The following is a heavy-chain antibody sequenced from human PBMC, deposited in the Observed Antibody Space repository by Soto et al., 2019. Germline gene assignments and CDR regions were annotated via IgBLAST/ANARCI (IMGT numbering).Heavy chain of an antibody. V-gene: IGHV1-69*01. CDR2: IIPIFGTA. Sequence: QVQLVQSGAEVKKPGSSVKVSCKASGGTFSSYAISWVRQAPGQGLEWMGGIIPIFGTANYAQKFQGRVTITAVESTSTAYMELSSLRSEDTAVYYCAREDKYGSGSYCWWVWGQGTLVTVSS. CDR1: GGTFSSYA. J-gene: IGHJ4*02. CDR3: AREDKYGSGSYCWWV. D-gene: IGHD3-10*01.